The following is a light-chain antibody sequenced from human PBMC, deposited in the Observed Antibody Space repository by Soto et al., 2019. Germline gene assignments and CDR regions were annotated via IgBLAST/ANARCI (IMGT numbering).Light chain of an antibody. CDR1: SSDIGRHDY. J-gene: IGLJ2*01. CDR2: EVI. Sequence: QSALTQPASVSGPPGQSMTISCTGSSSDIGRHDYVSWYQHHPGKVPKVIIYEVIHRPSGVSNRFSGSKSGNTASLTISGLQAADEADYYCSSYSSGSTLLLFGGGTKVTVL. CDR3: SSYSSGSTLLL. V-gene: IGLV2-14*01.